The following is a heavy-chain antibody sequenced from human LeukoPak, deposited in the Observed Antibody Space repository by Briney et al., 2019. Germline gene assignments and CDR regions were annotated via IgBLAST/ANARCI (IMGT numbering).Heavy chain of an antibody. CDR2: ISFNSDSI. CDR3: AKAKGFAAMYYFDY. J-gene: IGHJ4*02. CDR1: GFTLRDYA. V-gene: IGHV3-9*01. D-gene: IGHD3-10*01. Sequence: GGSLRLSCAASGFTLRDYAMHWVRQVPGKGLEWVSGISFNSDSIDYADSVKGRFTISRDNANNSVHLQMNSLRVEDTAWYFCAKAKGFAAMYYFDYWGQGAQVTVSS.